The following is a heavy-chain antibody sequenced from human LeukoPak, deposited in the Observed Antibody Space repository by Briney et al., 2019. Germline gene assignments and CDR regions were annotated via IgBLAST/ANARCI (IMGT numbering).Heavy chain of an antibody. D-gene: IGHD2-2*02. CDR1: GYTFTSYG. CDR3: ATSSGIVVVPAAIASPAEYFQH. Sequence: ASVKVSCKASGYTFTSYGISWVRQAPGQGLEWMGWISAYNGNTNYAQKLQGRVTMTTDTSTSTAYMELRSLRSDDTAVYYCATSSGIVVVPAAIASPAEYFQHWGQGTLVTVSS. V-gene: IGHV1-18*01. CDR2: ISAYNGNT. J-gene: IGHJ1*01.